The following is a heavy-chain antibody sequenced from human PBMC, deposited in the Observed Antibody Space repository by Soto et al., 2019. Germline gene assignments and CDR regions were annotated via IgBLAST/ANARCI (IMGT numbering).Heavy chain of an antibody. CDR2: ISYDGSNK. Sequence: QVQLVESGGDVVQPGRSLRLSCAASGFTFSSYGMHWVRQAPGKGLEWVAVISYDGSNKYYADSVKGRFTISRDNSKNTLYLQMNSLRAEDTAVYYCAKEVEFRERFLECYYFDYWGQGTLVTVSS. J-gene: IGHJ4*02. D-gene: IGHD3-3*01. V-gene: IGHV3-30*18. CDR1: GFTFSSYG. CDR3: AKEVEFRERFLECYYFDY.